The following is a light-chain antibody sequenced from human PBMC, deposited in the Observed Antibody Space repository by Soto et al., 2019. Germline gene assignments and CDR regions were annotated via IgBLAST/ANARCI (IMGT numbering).Light chain of an antibody. CDR1: QNIGDTY. Sequence: EIVLTQTPATLSLSPAESGTLSCRASQNIGDTYLAWYQQKPGQAPRLLIYGVSARGTGISDRFSASGSGPDFALTISRLEPDDFAVYYCHQYSRSPVTFSPLTFGGGSKVEI. V-gene: IGKV3-20*01. CDR2: GVS. CDR3: HQYSRSPVTFSPLT. J-gene: IGKJ4*01.